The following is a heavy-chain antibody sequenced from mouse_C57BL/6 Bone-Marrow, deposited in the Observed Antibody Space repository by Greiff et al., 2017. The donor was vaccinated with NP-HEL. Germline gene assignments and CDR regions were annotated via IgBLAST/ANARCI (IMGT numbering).Heavy chain of an antibody. CDR1: GYTFTSYG. Sequence: VKLMESGAELARPGASVKLSCKASGYTFTSYGISWVKQRTGQGLEWIGEIYPRSGNTYYNEKFKGKATLTADKSSSTAYMELRSLTSEDSAVYFCAREGYDYDGGAYWGQGTTLTVSS. CDR2: IYPRSGNT. CDR3: AREGYDYDGGAY. J-gene: IGHJ2*01. D-gene: IGHD2-4*01. V-gene: IGHV1-81*01.